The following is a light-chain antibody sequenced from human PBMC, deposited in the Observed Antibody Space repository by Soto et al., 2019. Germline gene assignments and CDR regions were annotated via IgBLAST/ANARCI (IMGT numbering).Light chain of an antibody. J-gene: IGKJ1*01. Sequence: EVVLPQSPGTLSLSPGERATLSCRASQSVSSDYMAWFQQKPGQAPSLLIYGASSRATGIPDRFSGSGSGIDFTLTISRLEPEDFAVYYCQQYGTLPRTFGQGTKVEIK. CDR3: QQYGTLPRT. CDR2: GAS. CDR1: QSVSSDY. V-gene: IGKV3-20*01.